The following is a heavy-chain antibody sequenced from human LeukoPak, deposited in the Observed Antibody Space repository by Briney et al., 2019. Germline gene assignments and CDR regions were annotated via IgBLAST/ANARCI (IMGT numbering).Heavy chain of an antibody. CDR3: ARHSHGFGELLSEFDY. V-gene: IGHV4-39*01. CDR1: GGSISSSSYY. D-gene: IGHD3-10*01. J-gene: IGHJ4*02. Sequence: SETLSLTCTVSGGSISSSSYYWGWIRQPPGKGLEWIGSIYYSGSTYYNPSLKSRVTISVDTSKNQFSLKLSSVTAADTAVYYCARHSHGFGELLSEFDYWGQGTLVTVSS. CDR2: IYYSGST.